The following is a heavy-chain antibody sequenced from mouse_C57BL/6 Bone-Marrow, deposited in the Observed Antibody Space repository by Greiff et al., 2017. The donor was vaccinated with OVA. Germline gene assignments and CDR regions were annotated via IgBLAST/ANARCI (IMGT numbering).Heavy chain of an antibody. J-gene: IGHJ4*01. V-gene: IGHV5-6*01. Sequence: EVKLMESGGDLVKPGGSLKLSCAASGFTFSSYGMSWVRQTPDKRLEWVATISSGGSYTYYPDSVKGRFTISRDNAKNTLYLQMSSLKSEDTAMYYCARQIYYSNDVCYAMDYWGQGTSVTVSS. CDR3: ARQIYYSNDVCYAMDY. D-gene: IGHD2-5*01. CDR1: GFTFSSYG. CDR2: ISSGGSYT.